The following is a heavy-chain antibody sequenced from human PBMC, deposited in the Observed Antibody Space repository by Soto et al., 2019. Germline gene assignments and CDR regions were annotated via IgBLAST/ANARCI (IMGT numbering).Heavy chain of an antibody. CDR2: INPDGSDK. Sequence: EVQLVQSGGGSVQPGGSLRLSCGASGFIFSSHWMTWVRHIPGKGLEWVADINPDGSDKNYVDSVRGRFTISRDNAEYSVYLQMSSLRAEETAVYYCARLYGSVSTYDYWGLGTLVTVSS. D-gene: IGHD6-25*01. CDR1: GFIFSSHW. V-gene: IGHV3-7*01. CDR3: ARLYGSVSTYDY. J-gene: IGHJ4*02.